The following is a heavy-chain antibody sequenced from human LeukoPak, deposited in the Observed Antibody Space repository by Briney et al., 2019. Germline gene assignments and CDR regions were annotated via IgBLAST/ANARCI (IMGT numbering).Heavy chain of an antibody. CDR3: AKDSLPVTTSGNWFDP. D-gene: IGHD4-17*01. J-gene: IGHJ5*02. CDR1: GFTFSSYA. Sequence: GGSLRLSCAASGFTFSSYAMSWVRQAPGKGLEWVSAISGSGGSTYYADCVKGRFTISRDNSKNTLYLQMNSLRAEDTAVYYCAKDSLPVTTSGNWFDPWGQGTLVTVSS. CDR2: ISGSGGST. V-gene: IGHV3-23*01.